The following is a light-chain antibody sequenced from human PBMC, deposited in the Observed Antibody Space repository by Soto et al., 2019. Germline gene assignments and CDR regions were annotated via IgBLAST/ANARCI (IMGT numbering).Light chain of an antibody. CDR2: GAS. V-gene: IGKV3-15*01. J-gene: IGKJ4*01. Sequence: EIVMTQSPATLSVSPGERATLSCRASQSVSSNLAWYQQKPGQAPRLLIYGASTRVTGIPARFSGSGSGTEFTLTICSLQSEDFAVYSCQQYNNWPLSFGGGTKVEI. CDR1: QSVSSN. CDR3: QQYNNWPLS.